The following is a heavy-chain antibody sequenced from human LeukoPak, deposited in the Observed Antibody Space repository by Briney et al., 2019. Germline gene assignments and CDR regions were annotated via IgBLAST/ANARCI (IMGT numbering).Heavy chain of an antibody. CDR2: VFSSGST. V-gene: IGHV4-39*07. J-gene: IGHJ6*03. Sequence: SETLSLTCTVSGDSISSGLYYWGWLRQPPGKGLEWIGSVFSSGSTYYNTSLKSRVTISVDTSKNQFSLKLSSVTAADTAVYYCASAPIPDEKYYYDSSGYLGYYYYYMDVWGKGTTVTVSS. D-gene: IGHD3-22*01. CDR3: ASAPIPDEKYYYDSSGYLGYYYYYMDV. CDR1: GDSISSGLYY.